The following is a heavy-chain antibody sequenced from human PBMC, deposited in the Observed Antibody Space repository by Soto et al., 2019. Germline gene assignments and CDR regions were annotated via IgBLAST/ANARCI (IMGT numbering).Heavy chain of an antibody. V-gene: IGHV1-3*01. CDR1: GYTVTSYA. J-gene: IGHJ4*02. CDR3: ARGPGGPDGPGDY. D-gene: IGHD2-15*01. Sequence: QVQLVQSGAEVKKPGASVKVSCKASGYTVTSYARHWVRQAPGQRLEWMGWINAGNGNTKYSQKFQGRVTSTRDTSASTAYMELSSLRSEDTAVYYCARGPGGPDGPGDYWGQGTLVTVSS. CDR2: INAGNGNT.